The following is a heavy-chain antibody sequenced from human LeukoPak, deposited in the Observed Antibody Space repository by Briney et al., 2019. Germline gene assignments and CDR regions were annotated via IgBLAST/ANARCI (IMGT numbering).Heavy chain of an antibody. CDR1: GGSFSGYY. Sequence: SETLSLTCAVYGGSFSGYYWSWIRQPPGKGLEWIGEINHSGSTNYNPPLKSRVTISVDTSKNQFSLKLSSVTAADTAVYYCARLGLRGPRILKAYYYMDVWGKGTTVTVSS. CDR2: INHSGST. CDR3: ARLGLRGPRILKAYYYMDV. D-gene: IGHD2-15*01. J-gene: IGHJ6*03. V-gene: IGHV4-34*01.